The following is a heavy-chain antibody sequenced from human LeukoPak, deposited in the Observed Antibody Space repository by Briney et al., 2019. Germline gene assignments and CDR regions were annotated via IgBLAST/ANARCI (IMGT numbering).Heavy chain of an antibody. Sequence: ASVKVSCKASGYTFTGYYMHWVRQAPGQGLEWMGWINPNSGGTNYAQKLQGRVTMTTDTSTSTAYMELRSLRSDDTAVYYCARAEGNYDFWSGYPYYFDYWGQGTLVTVSS. D-gene: IGHD3-3*01. J-gene: IGHJ4*02. CDR3: ARAEGNYDFWSGYPYYFDY. CDR1: GYTFTGYY. V-gene: IGHV1-2*02. CDR2: INPNSGGT.